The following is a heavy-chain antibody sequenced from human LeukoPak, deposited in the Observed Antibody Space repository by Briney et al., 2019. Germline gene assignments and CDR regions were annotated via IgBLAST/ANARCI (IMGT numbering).Heavy chain of an antibody. CDR3: ARGGPLAYCGGDCYWRGLYFDY. CDR2: FNPSGGST. Sequence: GASVKVSCKASGYTFTSYYMHWVRQAPGQGLEWMGIFNPSGGSTSYAQKFQGRVTMTRDMSTSTVYMELSSLRSEDAAVYYCARGGPLAYCGGDCYWRGLYFDYWGQGTLVTVSS. D-gene: IGHD2-21*02. J-gene: IGHJ4*02. CDR1: GYTFTSYY. V-gene: IGHV1-46*01.